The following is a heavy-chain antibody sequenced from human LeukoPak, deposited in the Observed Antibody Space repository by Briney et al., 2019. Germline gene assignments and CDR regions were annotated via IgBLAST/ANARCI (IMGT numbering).Heavy chain of an antibody. V-gene: IGHV3-7*01. J-gene: IGHJ4*02. Sequence: ETLSLTCAVYGGSFSGYYWSWIRQPPGKGLEWVANIKEDGSAEYSVDSVKGRFIISRDNAKSSLYLQMNSLRAEDTARYYCARDRTGSGSYSDHWGQGTLITVSS. CDR2: IKEDGSAE. CDR3: ARDRTGSGSYSDH. CDR1: GGSFSGYY. D-gene: IGHD3-10*01.